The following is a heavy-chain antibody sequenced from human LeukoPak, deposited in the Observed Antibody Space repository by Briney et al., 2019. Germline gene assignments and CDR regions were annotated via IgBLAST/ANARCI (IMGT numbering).Heavy chain of an antibody. CDR2: IYRSGST. J-gene: IGHJ6*03. V-gene: IGHV4-61*02. Sequence: SQTLSLTCTVSGGSISSGSYCWSWIRQPARNGLEWFGRIYRSGSTNYNPALKSRVTISVDTSKNQLSLKLSSVTAADTAVYYCARWVESTNYYYMDVWGKGTTVTVSS. CDR3: ARWVESTNYYYMDV. CDR1: GGSISSGSYC. D-gene: IGHD5-24*01.